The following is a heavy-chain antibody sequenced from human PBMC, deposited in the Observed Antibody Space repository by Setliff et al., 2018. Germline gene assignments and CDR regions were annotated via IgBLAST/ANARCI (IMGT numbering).Heavy chain of an antibody. D-gene: IGHD3-16*01. V-gene: IGHV1-18*01. CDR1: GFRFTSFG. CDR3: TRSRGPRVVLAADFDF. Sequence: ASVKVSCKTSGFRFTSFGFSWVRQAPGQGLEWMGWISPYSGESNYAQKFQDRLTVTADTSTKTTYMELRSLTSDDTAVYFCTRSRGPRVVLAADFDFWRQGTRVTVSS. CDR2: ISPYSGES. J-gene: IGHJ4*02.